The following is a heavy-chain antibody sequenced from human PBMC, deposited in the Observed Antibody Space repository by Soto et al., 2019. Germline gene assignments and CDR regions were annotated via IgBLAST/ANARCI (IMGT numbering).Heavy chain of an antibody. CDR2: IIPIFGTA. CDR3: ARGDMVRGVIHYYYGMDV. CDR1: GGTFSSYA. D-gene: IGHD3-10*01. J-gene: IGHJ6*02. Sequence: KVSCQASGGTFSSYAISWVRQAPGQGLEWMGGIIPIFGTANYAQKFQGRVTITADKSTSTAYMELSSLRSEDTAVYYCARGDMVRGVIHYYYGMDVWGQGTTVTVSS. V-gene: IGHV1-69*06.